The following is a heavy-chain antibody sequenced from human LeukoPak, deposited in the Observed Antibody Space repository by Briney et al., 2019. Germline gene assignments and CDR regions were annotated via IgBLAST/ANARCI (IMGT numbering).Heavy chain of an antibody. V-gene: IGHV1-2*02. CDR3: ARARAPRGWYRCWFDP. Sequence: RASVKVSCKASGYTFTGHYMHWVRQAPGQGLEWMGWINPNSGSTNYALKFQGRVTMSRDTSISTAYMELSRLRSDDTAVYYCARARAPRGWYRCWFDPWGQGTLVTVSS. CDR2: INPNSGST. D-gene: IGHD6-19*01. CDR1: GYTFTGHY. J-gene: IGHJ5*02.